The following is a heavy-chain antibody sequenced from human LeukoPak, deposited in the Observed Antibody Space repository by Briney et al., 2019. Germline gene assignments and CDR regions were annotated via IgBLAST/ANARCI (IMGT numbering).Heavy chain of an antibody. J-gene: IGHJ4*02. D-gene: IGHD6-13*01. V-gene: IGHV4-59*12. Sequence: PSETLSLTCTVSGGSISNYHWSWIRQPPGKGLEWIGYIYYSGSTNYNPSLKSRVTISVDTSKNQFSLKLSSVTAADTAVYYCARGRVSGYWGQGTLVTVSS. CDR2: IYYSGST. CDR1: GGSISNYH. CDR3: ARGRVSGY.